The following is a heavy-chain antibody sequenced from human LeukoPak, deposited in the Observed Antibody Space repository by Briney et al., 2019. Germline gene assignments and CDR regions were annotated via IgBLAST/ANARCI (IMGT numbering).Heavy chain of an antibody. CDR2: IYYSGST. Sequence: SETLSLTCTVSSGLISSYYWSWLRQPPEEGLEWIGYIYYSGSTNYNPSLKSRVTISVDTSKNQLSLKLSSVTAADTAVYYCARLDNSYYYYGMDVWGQGTTVTVSS. V-gene: IGHV4-59*08. D-gene: IGHD1-20*01. J-gene: IGHJ6*02. CDR3: ARLDNSYYYYGMDV. CDR1: SGLISSYY.